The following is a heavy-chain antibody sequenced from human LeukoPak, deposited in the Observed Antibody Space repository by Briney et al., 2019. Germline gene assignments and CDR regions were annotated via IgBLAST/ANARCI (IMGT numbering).Heavy chain of an antibody. J-gene: IGHJ4*02. CDR3: AMGYKSAYSWDY. V-gene: IGHV3-74*01. CDR1: GFTFSVFW. Sequence: GGSLRLSCAASGFTFSVFWMFWFGKAPGRGWFWVSHISPDGRSTNYADSVKGRFTISRDNARNTLYLQLNSLTAEDTAVYYCAMGYKSAYSWDYWGQGTLVTVSS. D-gene: IGHD5-18*01. CDR2: ISPDGRST.